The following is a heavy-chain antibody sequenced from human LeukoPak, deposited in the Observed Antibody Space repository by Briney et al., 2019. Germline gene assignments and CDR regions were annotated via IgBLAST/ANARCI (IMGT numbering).Heavy chain of an antibody. V-gene: IGHV3-21*01. CDR2: INSRSTHT. J-gene: IGHJ4*02. CDR1: GFTLSRDA. D-gene: IGHD1-26*01. Sequence: PGGSLRLSCAGSGFTLSRDAMNWVRQAPGKGLEWVSSINSRSTHTAYADSVKGRFTISRDNGNNSVFLQMNSLGVDDTAIYFCARGGGSYSYWSQGVRATVSS. CDR3: ARGGGSYSY.